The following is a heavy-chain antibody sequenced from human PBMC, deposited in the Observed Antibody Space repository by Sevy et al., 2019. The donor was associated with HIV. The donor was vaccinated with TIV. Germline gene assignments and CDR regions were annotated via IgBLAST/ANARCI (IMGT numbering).Heavy chain of an antibody. D-gene: IGHD3-22*01. CDR1: GFTFSKYG. CDR3: VRGADNYDSNGANCDY. Sequence: GGSLRLSCAASGFTFSKYGMHWVRQAPGKGLEWVALICYDGSNKYYADSVKGRFTISRDNSKNTLYLQMNSLRAEDTAVYYCVRGADNYDSNGANCDYWGQGTLVTVSS. J-gene: IGHJ4*02. CDR2: ICYDGSNK. V-gene: IGHV3-33*01.